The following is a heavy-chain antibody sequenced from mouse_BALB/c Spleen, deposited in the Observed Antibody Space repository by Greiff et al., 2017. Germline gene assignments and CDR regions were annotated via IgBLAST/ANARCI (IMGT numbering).Heavy chain of an antibody. Sequence: EVMLVESGGGLVQPGGSLRLSCATSGFTFSDFYMEWVRQPPGKRLEWIAASRNKANDYTTEYSASVKGRFIVSRDTSQSILYLQMNALRAEDTAIDDCAREAYGYDYAMDYWGEGTSVTVSS. J-gene: IGHJ4*01. D-gene: IGHD2-2*01. CDR2: SRNKANDYTT. CDR3: AREAYGYDYAMDY. CDR1: GFTFSDFY. V-gene: IGHV7-1*02.